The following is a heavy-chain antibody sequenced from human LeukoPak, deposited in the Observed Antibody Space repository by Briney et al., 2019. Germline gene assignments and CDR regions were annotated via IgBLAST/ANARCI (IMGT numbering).Heavy chain of an antibody. CDR3: ARDDYYGSGVGLLGVDY. CDR1: GFTFSSYG. Sequence: GRSLRLSCAASGFTFSSYGMPWVRQAPGKGLEWVAVIWYDGSNKYYADSVKGRFTISRDNSKNTLYLQMNSLRAEDTAVYYCARDDYYGSGVGLLGVDYWGQGTLVTVSS. V-gene: IGHV3-33*01. D-gene: IGHD3-10*01. CDR2: IWYDGSNK. J-gene: IGHJ4*02.